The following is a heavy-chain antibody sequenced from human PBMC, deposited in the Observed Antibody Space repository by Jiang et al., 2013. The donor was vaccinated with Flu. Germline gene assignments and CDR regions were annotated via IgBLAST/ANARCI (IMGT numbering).Heavy chain of an antibody. CDR3: AKGPLHSSGWPSYYFDY. D-gene: IGHD6-19*01. Sequence: QLVESGGGVVQPGRSLRLSCAASGFTFSSYGMHWVRQAPGKGLEWVAIISYDGSNQYYADSVKGRFTISRDSSKNTLYLQMNSLRAEDTAVYYCAKGPLHSSGWPSYYFDYWGQGTLVTVSS. CDR1: GFTFSSYG. V-gene: IGHV3-30*18. CDR2: ISYDGSNQ. J-gene: IGHJ4*02.